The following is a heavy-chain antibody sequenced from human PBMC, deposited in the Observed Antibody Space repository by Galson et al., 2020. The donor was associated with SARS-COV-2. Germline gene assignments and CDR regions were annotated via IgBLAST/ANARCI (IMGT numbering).Heavy chain of an antibody. Sequence: GGSLRLSCAASGFTFSSYAMHWVRQAPGKGLEWVAVISYDGSNKYYADSVKGRFTVSGDKAKNTLYLQMNSLRAEDTAVYYCARGDMGNDYFDYWGQGTLVTVSS. D-gene: IGHD7-27*01. CDR3: ARGDMGNDYFDY. V-gene: IGHV3-30*07. CDR1: GFTFSSYA. CDR2: ISYDGSNK. J-gene: IGHJ4*02.